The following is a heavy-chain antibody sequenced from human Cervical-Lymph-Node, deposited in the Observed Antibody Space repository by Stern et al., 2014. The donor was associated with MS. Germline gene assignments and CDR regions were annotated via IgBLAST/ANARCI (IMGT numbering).Heavy chain of an antibody. CDR3: AKHACTGAACPFDL. V-gene: IGHV4-39*01. D-gene: IGHD2-8*02. CDR2: VYYSGAT. J-gene: IGHJ4*02. Sequence: QLVESGPGLVKPSETLSLTCAVSGDSISSYTHYWAWIRQPPGKGLEWIGSVYYSGATYYNPSLKSPVSIFVDTSKNHFSLGLNSVTAADTAVYYCAKHACTGAACPFDLWGQGTLVTVSS. CDR1: GDSISSYTHY.